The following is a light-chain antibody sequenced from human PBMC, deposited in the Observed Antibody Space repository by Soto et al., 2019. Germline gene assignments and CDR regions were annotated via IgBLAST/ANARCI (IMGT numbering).Light chain of an antibody. CDR1: QNIRSY. CDR3: QQGYSSRWT. V-gene: IGKV1-39*01. Sequence: DIQMTQSPSSLSASVGDRVTITCRASQNIRSYLNWYQQKPGKAPQLLIYATSSLQTGVPSSFSASGSGTDFSLVISDLQPEDSATYYCQQGYSSRWTSGRGTKVDIK. CDR2: ATS. J-gene: IGKJ1*01.